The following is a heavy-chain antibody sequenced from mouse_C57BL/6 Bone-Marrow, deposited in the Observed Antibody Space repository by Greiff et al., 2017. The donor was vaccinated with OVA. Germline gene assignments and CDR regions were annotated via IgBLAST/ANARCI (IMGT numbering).Heavy chain of an antibody. CDR2: IYPRSGNT. Sequence: LVESGAELARPGASVKLSCKASGYTFTSYGISWVKQRTGQGLEWIGEIYPRSGNTYYNEKFKGKATLTADKSSSTAYMELRSLTSEDSAVYFCASPNFWYFDVWGTGTTVTVSS. J-gene: IGHJ1*03. V-gene: IGHV1-81*01. D-gene: IGHD4-1*01. CDR3: ASPNFWYFDV. CDR1: GYTFTSYG.